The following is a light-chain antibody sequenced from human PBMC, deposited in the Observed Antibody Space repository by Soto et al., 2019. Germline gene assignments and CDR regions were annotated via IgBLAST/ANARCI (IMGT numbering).Light chain of an antibody. CDR3: QQAKSFPVT. J-gene: IGKJ5*01. Sequence: DNHMTQSPSTLSASVGDRVTITCRASQDISQYVAWYQQKPGSAPKLLIYTASILQSGVPSRFSGTGSATEFTLTINSLQPEDFATYYCQQAKSFPVTFGQGTRLEIK. V-gene: IGKV1-9*01. CDR2: TAS. CDR1: QDISQY.